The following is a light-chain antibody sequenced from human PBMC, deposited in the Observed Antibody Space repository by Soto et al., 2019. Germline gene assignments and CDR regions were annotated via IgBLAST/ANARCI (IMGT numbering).Light chain of an antibody. CDR2: AAS. CDR3: QQYYRYPGT. J-gene: IGKJ3*01. CDR1: QGISSY. V-gene: IGKV1-8*01. Sequence: AIRMTQSPSSLSASTGDRVTITCRASQGISSYLAWYQQKPGKAPKLLIYAASTLQSGDPSRFSGSGSGTDFTLTISCLQSEDFATYYCQQYYRYPGTFGPGTKVDIK.